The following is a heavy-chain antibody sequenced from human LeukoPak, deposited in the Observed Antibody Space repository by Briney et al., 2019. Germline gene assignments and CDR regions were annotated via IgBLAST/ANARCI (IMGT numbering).Heavy chain of an antibody. J-gene: IGHJ3*01. D-gene: IGHD5-18*01. CDR3: ARDSEEQLSLGAFDV. CDR1: GFAFTSYS. V-gene: IGHV3-21*06. Sequence: PGGSLRLSCAASGFAFTSYSMNWVRQAPGKGLEWLSSISSTSDYIYDADSVKGRFTISRDNAKNSVYLQMNGLRAEDTAVYYRARDSEEQLSLGAFDVWGQGTMVTVSS. CDR2: ISSTSDYI.